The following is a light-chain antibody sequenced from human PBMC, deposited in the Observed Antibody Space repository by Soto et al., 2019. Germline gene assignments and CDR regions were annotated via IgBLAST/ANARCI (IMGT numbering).Light chain of an antibody. V-gene: IGKV3D-15*01. J-gene: IGKJ4*01. CDR3: QPYNNWPLT. CDR1: QTISSN. Sequence: EIVMTQSPATLSVSPGERATLSCRASQTISSNLAWYQQKPDKAPRLLISGASTRATGIPARFSGSGSGADFTLTISSLQSEDFAVYYCQPYNNWPLTFGGGTKVDIK. CDR2: GAS.